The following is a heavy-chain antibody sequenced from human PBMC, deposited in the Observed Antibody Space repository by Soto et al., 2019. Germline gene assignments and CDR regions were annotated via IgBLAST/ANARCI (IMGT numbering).Heavy chain of an antibody. V-gene: IGHV3-11*01. Sequence: PGGSLRLSCAASGFTFRDYYMTWIRQAPGKGLEWLSYISSSGSTIYYADSVKGRFTISRDNAKNSLFLQMNSLRAEDTAVYYCAGLVTATRNYYYGMDVWGQGTTVTVS. CDR3: AGLVTATRNYYYGMDV. CDR1: GFTFRDYY. CDR2: ISSSGSTI. J-gene: IGHJ6*02. D-gene: IGHD1-20*01.